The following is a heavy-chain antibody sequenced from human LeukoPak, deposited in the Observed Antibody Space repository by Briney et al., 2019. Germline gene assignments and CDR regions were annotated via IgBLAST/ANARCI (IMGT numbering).Heavy chain of an antibody. CDR1: GFTFSSYS. V-gene: IGHV3-23*01. CDR3: ASRRGSGSLFDY. J-gene: IGHJ4*02. D-gene: IGHD3-10*01. CDR2: ISGTGGST. Sequence: HPGGPLRLSCGASGFTFSSYSMSWVRQAPGKGLEWVSTISGTGGSTYYADSVKGRFTISRDNSKNTLYLQMNSLRAEDTAVYYCASRRGSGSLFDYWGQGTLVTVSS.